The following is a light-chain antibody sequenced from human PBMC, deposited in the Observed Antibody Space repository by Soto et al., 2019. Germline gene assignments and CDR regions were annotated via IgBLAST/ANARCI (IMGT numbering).Light chain of an antibody. CDR2: LAS. J-gene: IGKJ4*01. CDR3: QYLNGYPLA. CDR1: QGISSY. Sequence: DIQLTQSPSFLSASVGDRVTITCRASQGISSYLAWYQQQPGKAPNLLIYLASTLQPGVPSRFSGSGSGTEFTLTISSLQPEDFATYFCQYLNGYPLAFGAGTKVESK. V-gene: IGKV1-9*01.